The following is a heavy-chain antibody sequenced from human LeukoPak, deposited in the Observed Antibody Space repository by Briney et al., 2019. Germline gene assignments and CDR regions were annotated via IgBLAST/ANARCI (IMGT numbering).Heavy chain of an antibody. CDR3: ARQPLWSHTPYYFDY. Sequence: SETLSPTCAVYGGSFSGYYWSWIRQPPGKGLEWIGYIYYSGSTNYNPSLKSRVTISVDTSKNQFSLKLSSVTAADTAVYYCARQPLWSHTPYYFDYWGQGTLVTVSS. J-gene: IGHJ4*02. V-gene: IGHV4-59*08. CDR2: IYYSGST. D-gene: IGHD3-10*01. CDR1: GGSFSGYY.